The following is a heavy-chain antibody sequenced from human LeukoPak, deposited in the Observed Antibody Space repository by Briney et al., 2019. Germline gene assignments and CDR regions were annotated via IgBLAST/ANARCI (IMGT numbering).Heavy chain of an antibody. V-gene: IGHV1-18*01. Sequence: ASVKVSCKASGYTFTSYGISWVRQAPGQGLEWMGWISAYNGNTNYAQKLQGRVTMTTDTSTSTAYMELRSLRSDDTAVYYCARAAGYDFWSGERTWDYWGQGTLVTVSS. CDR1: GYTFTSYG. CDR2: ISAYNGNT. J-gene: IGHJ4*02. D-gene: IGHD3-3*01. CDR3: ARAAGYDFWSGERTWDY.